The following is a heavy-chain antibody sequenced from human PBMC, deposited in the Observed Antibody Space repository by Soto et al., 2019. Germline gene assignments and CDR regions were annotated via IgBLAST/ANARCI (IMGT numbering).Heavy chain of an antibody. CDR2: IIPMFETV. D-gene: IGHD2-15*01. V-gene: IGHV1-69*01. CDR1: GGTFNNYA. J-gene: IGHJ6*02. Sequence: QEQLLQSGAEVRKPGSSVKVSCKASGGTFNNYAVSWVRQAPGQGLEWMGGIIPMFETVNYAQRFQGRLTIAADETTSTAYMELTSLTSADTAIYFCARGLRTGNYGMDVLGQGTTVNVSS. CDR3: ARGLRTGNYGMDV.